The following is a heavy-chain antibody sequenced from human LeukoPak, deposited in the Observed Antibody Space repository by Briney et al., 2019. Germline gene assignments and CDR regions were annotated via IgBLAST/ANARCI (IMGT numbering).Heavy chain of an antibody. J-gene: IGHJ6*02. D-gene: IGHD6-19*01. V-gene: IGHV3-11*01. CDR2: ISSSGSTI. Sequence: GSLRLPCAASGFTFSDYYMSWIRQAPGKGLEWVSYISSSGSTIYYADSVKGRFTISRDNAKNSLYLQMNSLRAEDTAVYYCARDMSSSGWYLGYYYYGMDVWGQGTTVTVSS. CDR3: ARDMSSSGWYLGYYYYGMDV. CDR1: GFTFSDYY.